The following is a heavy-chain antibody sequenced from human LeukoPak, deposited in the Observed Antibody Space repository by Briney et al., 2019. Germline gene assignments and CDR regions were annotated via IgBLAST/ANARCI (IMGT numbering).Heavy chain of an antibody. Sequence: PGVSLRLSCAASGFSFSSYGMHWVRQAPGKGLEWVVFIRYDGSNKSYADSVKGRFTISRDNSKNTLYLQMNSLRPEDTAVYYCAKDPTRVTTTHPDYWGQGTLVTVSS. CDR1: GFSFSSYG. CDR3: AKDPTRVTTTHPDY. J-gene: IGHJ4*02. D-gene: IGHD4-17*01. CDR2: IRYDGSNK. V-gene: IGHV3-30*02.